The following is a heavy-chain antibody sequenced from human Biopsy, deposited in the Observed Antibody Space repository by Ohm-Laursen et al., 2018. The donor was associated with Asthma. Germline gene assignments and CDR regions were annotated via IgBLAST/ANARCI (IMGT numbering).Heavy chain of an antibody. CDR3: AKELFPGWELRRGPDS. CDR1: GFTFDDYA. V-gene: IGHV3-9*01. J-gene: IGHJ4*02. CDR2: VSWNSGSI. Sequence: SLRLSCAASGFTFDDYAMHWVRQAPGKGLEWVSGVSWNSGSIDYADFVKGRFTISRDNSKNTLFLEMNSLRPEDTAVYYCAKELFPGWELRRGPDSWGQGTLVTVSS. D-gene: IGHD1-26*01.